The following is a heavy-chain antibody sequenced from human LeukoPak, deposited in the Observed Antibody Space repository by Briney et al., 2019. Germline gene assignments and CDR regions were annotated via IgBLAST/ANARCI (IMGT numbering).Heavy chain of an antibody. V-gene: IGHV1-18*04. Sequence: AASVKVSCKASGYTFTSYYMHWVRQAPGQGLEWMGWISAYNGNTNYAQKLQGRVTMTTDTSTSTAYMELRSLRSDDTAVYYCAREYDSSGYCDYWGQGTLVTVSS. D-gene: IGHD3-22*01. J-gene: IGHJ4*02. CDR3: AREYDSSGYCDY. CDR2: ISAYNGNT. CDR1: GYTFTSYY.